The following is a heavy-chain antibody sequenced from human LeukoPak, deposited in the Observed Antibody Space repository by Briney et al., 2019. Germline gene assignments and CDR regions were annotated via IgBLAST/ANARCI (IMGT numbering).Heavy chain of an antibody. CDR3: ATHSPGLRFLEWTPLPYMDV. D-gene: IGHD3-3*01. CDR2: IYYSGST. Sequence: SETLSLTRTVSGGSVSSGSYYWSWIRQPPGKGLEWIGYIYYSGSTNYNPSLKSRVTISVDTSKNQFSLKLSSVTAADTAVYYCATHSPGLRFLEWTPLPYMDVWGKGTTVTVSS. J-gene: IGHJ6*03. CDR1: GGSVSSGSYY. V-gene: IGHV4-61*01.